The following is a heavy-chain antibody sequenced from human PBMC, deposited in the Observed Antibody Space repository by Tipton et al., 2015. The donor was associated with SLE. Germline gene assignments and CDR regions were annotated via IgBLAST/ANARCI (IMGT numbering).Heavy chain of an antibody. D-gene: IGHD1-26*01. CDR2: INHSGST. V-gene: IGHV4-34*01. CDR1: GGSFGTYY. CDR3: ARGETSSGDY. J-gene: IGHJ4*02. Sequence: TLSLTCAVYGGSFGTYYWSWIRQPPGKGLEWIGEINHSGSTNYNPSLKSRVTISVDTSKNQFSLKLSSVTAADTAVYYCARGETSSGDYWGQGTLVTVSS.